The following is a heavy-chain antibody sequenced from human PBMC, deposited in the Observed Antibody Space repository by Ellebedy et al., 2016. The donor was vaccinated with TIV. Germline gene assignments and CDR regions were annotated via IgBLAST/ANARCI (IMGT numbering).Heavy chain of an antibody. J-gene: IGHJ4*02. CDR1: GGSFSGYF. CDR3: ARGRTRIITQPSYVDW. CDR2: INHSGTT. Sequence: SETLSLXCAVYGGSFSGYFWTWIRQSPGKGLEWIGEINHSGTTKYNPSLQSRVTISADTSKNQFSLKVRSVTAADTAVYYCARGRTRIITQPSYVDWWGQGRLVTVSS. D-gene: IGHD3-16*01. V-gene: IGHV4-34*01.